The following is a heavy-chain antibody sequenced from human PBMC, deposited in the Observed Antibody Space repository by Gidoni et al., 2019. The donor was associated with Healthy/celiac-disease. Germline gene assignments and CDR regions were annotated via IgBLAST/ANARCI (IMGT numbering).Heavy chain of an antibody. CDR1: GFTFSGSA. CDR3: TRHDGRGDY. J-gene: IGHJ4*02. Sequence: EVQLVASGGGLVQPGGSLTLSCAASGFTFSGSAMHWVRQASGKGLEWVGRIRSKANSYATAYAASVKGRFTISRDDSKNTAYLQMNSLKTEDTAVYYCTRHDGRGDYWGQGTLVTVS. CDR2: IRSKANSYAT. V-gene: IGHV3-73*01.